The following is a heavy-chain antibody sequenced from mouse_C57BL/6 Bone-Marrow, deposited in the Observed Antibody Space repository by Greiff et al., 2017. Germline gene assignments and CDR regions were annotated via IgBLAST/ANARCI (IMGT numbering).Heavy chain of an antibody. J-gene: IGHJ4*01. CDR1: GFTFTDYY. V-gene: IGHV7-3*01. Sequence: EVKLVESGGGLVQPGGSLSLSCAASGFTFTDYYMSWVRQPPGKALEWLGFIRNKANGYTTEYSASVKGRFTISRDNSQSILYLQMNALRAEDSATYYCARWGSNYEREMDYWGQGTSVTVSS. D-gene: IGHD2-5*01. CDR2: IRNKANGYTT. CDR3: ARWGSNYEREMDY.